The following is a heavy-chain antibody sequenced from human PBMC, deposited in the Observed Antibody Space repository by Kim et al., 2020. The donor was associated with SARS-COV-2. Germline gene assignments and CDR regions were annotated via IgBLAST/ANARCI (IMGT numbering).Heavy chain of an antibody. CDR3: ARQGYSYGNYYGMDV. J-gene: IGHJ6*02. D-gene: IGHD5-18*01. V-gene: IGHV4-39*01. Sequence: PSLTSRVTISVDTSKNQFSLKLSSVTAADTAVYYCARQGYSYGNYYGMDVWGQGTTVTVSS.